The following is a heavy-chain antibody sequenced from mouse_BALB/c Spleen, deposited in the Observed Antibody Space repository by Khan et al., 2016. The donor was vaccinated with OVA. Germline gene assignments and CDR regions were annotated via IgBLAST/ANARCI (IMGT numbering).Heavy chain of an antibody. CDR1: GFSLTSYG. J-gene: IGHJ4*01. CDR2: IWSGGST. Sequence: QVQLKQSGPGLVQPSQSLSITCTVSGFSLTSYGVHWVRQSPGKGLEWLGVIWSGGSTDYNAAFISRLSISKDNSKSQVLLKMSSLQANDTAKYYCARKPNSLLRVRRAMDYWGQGTSGTVAS. D-gene: IGHD1-2*01. V-gene: IGHV2-2*02. CDR3: ARKPNSLLRVRRAMDY.